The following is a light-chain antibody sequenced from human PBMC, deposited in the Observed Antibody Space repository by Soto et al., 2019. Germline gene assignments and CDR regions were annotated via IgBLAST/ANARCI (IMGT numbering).Light chain of an antibody. CDR2: SNN. CDR1: SSNIGSNT. V-gene: IGLV1-44*01. CDR3: AAWDDSLNGYV. Sequence: QSVLTQPPSASGTPGQRVTIPCSGSSSNIGSNTVNWYQQLPGTAPKLLIYSNNQRPSGVPDRFSGSKSGTSASLAISGLQSEHEADYYCAAWDDSLNGYVLGTGTKVTV. J-gene: IGLJ1*01.